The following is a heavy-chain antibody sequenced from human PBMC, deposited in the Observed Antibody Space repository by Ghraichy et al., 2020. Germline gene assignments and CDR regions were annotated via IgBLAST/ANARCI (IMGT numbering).Heavy chain of an antibody. CDR3: ARDSSSGWYLGDFDY. CDR1: GFTFSSYS. V-gene: IGHV3-48*02. J-gene: IGHJ4*02. Sequence: LTCAASGFTFSSYSMNWVRQAPGKGLEWVSYISSSSSTIYYADSVKGRFTISRDNAKNSLYLQMNSLRDEDTAVYYCARDSSSGWYLGDFDYWGQGTLVTVSS. CDR2: ISSSSSTI. D-gene: IGHD6-19*01.